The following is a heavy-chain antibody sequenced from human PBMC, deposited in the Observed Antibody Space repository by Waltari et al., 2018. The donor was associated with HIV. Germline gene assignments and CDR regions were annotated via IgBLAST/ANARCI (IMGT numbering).Heavy chain of an antibody. Sequence: QLVESGGGLFQPGGSLRLSGAASGFTLRGFSMNWVRQAPGRGLELVSHISSIGVTIYYADSVQGRFTISRDNAKNSLFLQMNSLRAEDTAVYYCARDQWISAMDVWGRGTTVTVSS. CDR3: ARDQWISAMDV. J-gene: IGHJ6*02. CDR2: ISSIGVTI. D-gene: IGHD2-2*03. V-gene: IGHV3-48*01. CDR1: GFTLRGFS.